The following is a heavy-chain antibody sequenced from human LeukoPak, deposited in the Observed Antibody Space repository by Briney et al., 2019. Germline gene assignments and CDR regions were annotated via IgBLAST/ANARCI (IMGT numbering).Heavy chain of an antibody. CDR2: IYYSGST. Sequence: SQTLSLTCTVSGGSISSGGYHWSWIRQHPGKGLEWIGYIYYSGSTYYNPSLKSRVTISVDTSKNQFSLKLSSVTAADTAVYYCARNSGYDYVWGSYRDYYGMDVWGQGTTVTVSS. J-gene: IGHJ6*02. V-gene: IGHV4-31*03. D-gene: IGHD3-16*02. CDR1: GGSISSGGYH. CDR3: ARNSGYDYVWGSYRDYYGMDV.